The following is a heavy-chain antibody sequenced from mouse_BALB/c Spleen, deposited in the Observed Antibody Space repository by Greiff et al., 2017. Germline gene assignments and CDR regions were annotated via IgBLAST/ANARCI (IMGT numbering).Heavy chain of an antibody. CDR2: ILPGSGST. Sequence: QVQLQQSGAELMKPGASVKISCKATGYTFSSYWIEWVKQRPGHGLEWIGEILPGSGSTNYNEKFKGKATFTADTSSNTAYMQLSSLTSEDSAVYYCARSPLRPPYYYFDYWGQGTTLTVSS. CDR3: ARSPLRPPYYYFDY. CDR1: GYTFSSYW. V-gene: IGHV1-9*01. J-gene: IGHJ2*01. D-gene: IGHD1-2*01.